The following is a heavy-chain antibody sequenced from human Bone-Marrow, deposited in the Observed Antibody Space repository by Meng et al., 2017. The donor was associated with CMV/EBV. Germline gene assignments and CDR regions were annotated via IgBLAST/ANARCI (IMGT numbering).Heavy chain of an antibody. D-gene: IGHD4-11*01. V-gene: IGHV3-48*03. J-gene: IGHJ6*01. CDR2: ISSSGSTI. CDR3: ARVDFGTTVTHALVYGMDV. Sequence: GESLKISCAASGFIFSSYEMNWVRQAPGKGLEWVSYISSSGSTIYYADSVKGRFTISRDNAKNSLYLQMNSLRAEDTAVYYCARVDFGTTVTHALVYGMDVWGQGTTVTVYS. CDR1: GFIFSSYE.